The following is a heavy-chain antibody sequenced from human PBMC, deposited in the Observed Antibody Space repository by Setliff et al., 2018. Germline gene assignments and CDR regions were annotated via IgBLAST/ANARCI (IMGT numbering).Heavy chain of an antibody. CDR3: ARDGVFYAMDF. V-gene: IGHV3-53*01. J-gene: IGHJ6*02. D-gene: IGHD3-10*01. Sequence: GGSLRLSCATSGFTVSSSDMSWVRQAPGKGLEWISVLSGDGNAYYADSVKGRFTISGDTSKNALYLQMNSLRAEDTAVYYCARDGVFYAMDFWGQGTTVTVSS. CDR2: LSGDGNA. CDR1: GFTVSSSD.